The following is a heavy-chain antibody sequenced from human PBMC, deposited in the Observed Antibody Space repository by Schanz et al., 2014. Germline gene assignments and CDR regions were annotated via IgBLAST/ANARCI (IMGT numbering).Heavy chain of an antibody. Sequence: VQLVESGGGVVQPGRSLRLSCAASGFTFSSYAMSWVRQAPGKGLEWVSAISGGGGTTYYADSVKGRFTISRDNSKNLLYLQMNSLRAEDTAVYYCTRDVRLDRRGNWFDPWGQGTLVTVSS. J-gene: IGHJ5*02. D-gene: IGHD1-1*01. CDR2: ISGGGGTT. V-gene: IGHV3-23*04. CDR1: GFTFSSYA. CDR3: TRDVRLDRRGNWFDP.